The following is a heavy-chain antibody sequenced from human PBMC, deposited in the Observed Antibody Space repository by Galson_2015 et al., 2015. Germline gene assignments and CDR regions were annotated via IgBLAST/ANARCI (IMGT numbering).Heavy chain of an antibody. J-gene: IGHJ5*02. D-gene: IGHD1-26*01. CDR2: INQDGSEI. CDR3: ARGLYHFDQ. V-gene: IGHV3-7*02. CDR1: GFTFSVSW. Sequence: SLRLSCAASGFTFSVSWMTWVRQAPGKGLEWVANINQDGSEIYYVDSVKGRFTISRDNAKNSLYQQMGGLSAEDTAVYYCARGLYHFDQWGQGTLVTVSS.